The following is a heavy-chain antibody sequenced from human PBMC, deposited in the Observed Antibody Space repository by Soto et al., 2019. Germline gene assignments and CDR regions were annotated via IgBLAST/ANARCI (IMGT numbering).Heavy chain of an antibody. V-gene: IGHV4-39*01. Sequence: KTSETLSLTCTVSGGSISSSSYYWGWIRQPPGKGLEWIGSIYYSGSTYYNPSLKSRVTISVDTSKNQFSLKLSSVTAADTAVYYCARSKVYYDSILWVDPWGQGTLVTVSS. CDR3: ARSKVYYDSILWVDP. D-gene: IGHD3-22*01. CDR2: IYYSGST. J-gene: IGHJ5*02. CDR1: GGSISSSSYY.